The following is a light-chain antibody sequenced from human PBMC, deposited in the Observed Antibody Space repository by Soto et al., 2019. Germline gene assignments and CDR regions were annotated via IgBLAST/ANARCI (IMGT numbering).Light chain of an antibody. CDR1: QSVSSN. V-gene: IGKV3-15*01. CDR3: QQYHYWWT. CDR2: SAS. Sequence: EIVMTQSPATLSVSPGERATLSCRASQSVSSNLAWYQQKPGQAPRLLIYSASTRATGIPARFSGSGSWTEFTLTISSLQSEDFAVYYCQQYHYWWTFGQGTKVEIK. J-gene: IGKJ1*01.